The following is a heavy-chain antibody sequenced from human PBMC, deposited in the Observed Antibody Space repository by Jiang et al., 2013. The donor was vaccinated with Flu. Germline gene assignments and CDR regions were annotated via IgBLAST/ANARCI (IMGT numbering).Heavy chain of an antibody. CDR1: GGSISTYY. CDR2: IHYSGGT. J-gene: IGHJ2*01. V-gene: IGHV4-59*01. CDR3: ARGAFYDFSADV. Sequence: GLVKPSETLSLTCTVSGGSISTYYWSWIRQPPGKGLEWIGYIHYSGGTNYNPSLESRVTISVDTSKNQFSSKNQFSLKLSSVTAADTAVYYCARGAFYDFSADVWGRGTLVIVSS. D-gene: IGHD3-3*01.